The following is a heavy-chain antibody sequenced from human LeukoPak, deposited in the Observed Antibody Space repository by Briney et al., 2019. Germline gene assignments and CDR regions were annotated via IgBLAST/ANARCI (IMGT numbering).Heavy chain of an antibody. D-gene: IGHD3-22*01. J-gene: IGHJ4*02. Sequence: GGSLRLSCAASGFTFSSYAMNWVRQAPGKGLEWVSAISGSGGSTYYADSVKGRFTISRDDSKNTLYLQMNSLRAEDTAVYYCATTRYYYDSCGYSNFDYWGQGTLVTVSS. CDR1: GFTFSSYA. V-gene: IGHV3-23*01. CDR3: ATTRYYYDSCGYSNFDY. CDR2: ISGSGGST.